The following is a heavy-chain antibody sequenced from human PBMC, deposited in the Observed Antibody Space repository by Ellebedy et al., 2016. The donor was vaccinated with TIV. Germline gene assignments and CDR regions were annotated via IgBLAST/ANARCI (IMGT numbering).Heavy chain of an antibody. CDR1: GASINSD. Sequence: MPSETLSLTCTVSGASINSDWNWLRMPPGRGLEYIGYVYYSGKTNYSPSLKDRVTISLNTAKSQFSLNLNSVTAADTAVYYCARKSLSNWSFDLWGRGTLVTVSS. V-gene: IGHV4-59*01. CDR2: VYYSGKT. J-gene: IGHJ2*01. CDR3: ARKSLSNWSFDL.